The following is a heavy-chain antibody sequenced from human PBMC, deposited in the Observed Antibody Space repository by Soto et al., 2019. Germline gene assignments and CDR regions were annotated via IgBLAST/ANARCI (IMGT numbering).Heavy chain of an antibody. V-gene: IGHV4-34*01. CDR1: GGSFSGYY. CDR2: INHSGST. Sequence: QVQLQQWGAGLLKPSETLSLTCAVYGGSFSGYYWSWIRQPPGQGLEWFGEINHSGSTNYNPSLKSRVTRSVETSNNQFSLKLSSVTAADTAVYYCARITWGDFWSGYYTGWFDPWGQGTLVTVSS. CDR3: ARITWGDFWSGYYTGWFDP. D-gene: IGHD3-3*01. J-gene: IGHJ5*02.